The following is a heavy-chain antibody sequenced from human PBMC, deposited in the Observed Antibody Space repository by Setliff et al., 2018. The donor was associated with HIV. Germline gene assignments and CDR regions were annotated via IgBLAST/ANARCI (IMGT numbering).Heavy chain of an antibody. J-gene: IGHJ4*02. V-gene: IGHV3-48*04. D-gene: IGHD2-2*01. Sequence: LRLSCAASGFTFTSYAMTWVRQAPGRGLEWISYIGVGVNTIYYTDSVKGRFTISRDNAKNSLYLQMNSLRAEDTAVYYYATSPAAMSYFDYWGQGALVTVSS. CDR3: ATSPAAMSYFDY. CDR2: IGVGVNTI. CDR1: GFTFTSYA.